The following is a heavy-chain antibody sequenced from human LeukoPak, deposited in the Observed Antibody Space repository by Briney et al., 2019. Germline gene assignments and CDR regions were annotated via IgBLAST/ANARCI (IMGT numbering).Heavy chain of an antibody. V-gene: IGHV5-51*01. Sequence: GESLKISCKGSGYSFTSYWIAWVRQMPGKGLEWMGAIYPGDSKIRYRPPFQGQVIISADRSISTAYLQWSSLKASDTAIYFCARMIGLGEVSPYFDYWGQGTLVTVSS. CDR3: ARMIGLGEVSPYFDY. CDR1: GYSFTSYW. D-gene: IGHD3-16*02. CDR2: IYPGDSKI. J-gene: IGHJ4*02.